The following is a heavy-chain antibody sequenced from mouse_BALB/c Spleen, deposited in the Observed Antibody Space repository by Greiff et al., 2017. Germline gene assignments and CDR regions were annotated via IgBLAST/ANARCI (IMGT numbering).Heavy chain of an antibody. D-gene: IGHD2-13*01. Sequence: VQLQQSGPELVKPGASVKISCKASGYAFSSSWMNWVKQRPGQGLEWIGRIYPGDGDTNYNGKFKGKATLTADKSSSTAYMQLSSLTSVDSAVYFCARFVTVAYAMDYWGQGTSVTVSS. CDR1: GYAFSSSW. CDR3: ARFVTVAYAMDY. J-gene: IGHJ4*01. V-gene: IGHV1-82*01. CDR2: IYPGDGDT.